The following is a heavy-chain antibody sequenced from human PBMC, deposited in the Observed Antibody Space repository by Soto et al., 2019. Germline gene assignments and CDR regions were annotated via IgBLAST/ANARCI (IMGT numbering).Heavy chain of an antibody. J-gene: IGHJ4*02. V-gene: IGHV4-59*08. Sequence: SETLSLTCTVSGGSISSYYWSWIRQPPGKGLEYIGYIHYSGSTNYKPSLRSRVTISVDTSKNQFSLKLSSVTAADTAVYYCARHWTCLDYWGQGTLVTVSS. CDR1: GGSISSYY. D-gene: IGHD3-3*01. CDR2: IHYSGST. CDR3: ARHWTCLDY.